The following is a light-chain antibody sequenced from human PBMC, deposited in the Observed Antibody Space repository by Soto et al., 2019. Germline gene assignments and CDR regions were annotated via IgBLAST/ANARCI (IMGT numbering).Light chain of an antibody. V-gene: IGKV3-15*01. J-gene: IGKJ1*01. CDR3: QQYNNWPPWT. CDR1: QSVSSN. CDR2: GAS. Sequence: EIAMTQPPATLSASPGERATIYCSASQSVSSNLAWYQQKPGQAPRLLIYGASTRATGIPARFSGSGSGTEFTLTISSLQSGDFAVYYCQQYNNWPPWTFGQGTKVDIK.